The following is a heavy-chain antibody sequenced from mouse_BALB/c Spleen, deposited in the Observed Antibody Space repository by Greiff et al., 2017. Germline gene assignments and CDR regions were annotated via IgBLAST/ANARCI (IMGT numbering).Heavy chain of an antibody. CDR3: ARSVPWRYFDY. V-gene: IGHV5-17*02. CDR2: ISSGSSTI. J-gene: IGHJ2*01. CDR1: GFTFSSFG. Sequence: EVQRVESGGGLVQPGGSRKLSCAASGFTFSSFGMHWVRQAPEKGLEWVAYISSGSSTIYYADTVKGRFTISRDNPKNTLFLQMTSLRSEDTAMYYCARSVPWRYFDYWGQGTTLTVSS.